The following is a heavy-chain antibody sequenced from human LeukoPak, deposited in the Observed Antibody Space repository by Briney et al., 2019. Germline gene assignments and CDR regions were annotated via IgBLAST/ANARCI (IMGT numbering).Heavy chain of an antibody. J-gene: IGHJ4*02. D-gene: IGHD3-9*01. Sequence: GGSLRLSCAASGFTFSSYWMSWVRQAPGKGLEWVASIKQDGSEKYYVDSVKGRFTISRDNAKNSLYLQMNSLRAEDTAVYYCARDLSYDILTGYYQGNYYFDYWGQGTLVTVSS. CDR2: IKQDGSEK. V-gene: IGHV3-7*01. CDR1: GFTFSSYW. CDR3: ARDLSYDILTGYYQGNYYFDY.